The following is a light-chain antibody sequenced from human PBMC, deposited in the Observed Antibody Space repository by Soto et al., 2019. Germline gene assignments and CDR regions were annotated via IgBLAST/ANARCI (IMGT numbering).Light chain of an antibody. V-gene: IGKV1-5*03. Sequence: DIQMTQSPSTLSASVGDRVTITCRASQSISSWLAWYQQKPGKAPKLLISKASSLESRVPSRFXGGGCGTEFTLNISSLQPDDFATYYCQQYNTYPTWTFGQGTKVEVK. CDR3: QQYNTYPTWT. CDR1: QSISSW. J-gene: IGKJ1*01. CDR2: KAS.